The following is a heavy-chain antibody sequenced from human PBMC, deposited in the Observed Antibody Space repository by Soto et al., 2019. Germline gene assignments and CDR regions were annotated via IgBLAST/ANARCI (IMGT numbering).Heavy chain of an antibody. CDR2: TSSSGSTI. D-gene: IGHD4-17*01. CDR3: ARGQDYGRYFDY. Sequence: QVQLVESGGGLVKPGGSLRLSCAASGLSFSDYYMSWIRQAPGRGLEWVSYTSSSGSTIYYADSVKGRFTISRDNAKNSLYLQMNSLRAEDTAVYYCARGQDYGRYFDYWGQGTLVTVSS. J-gene: IGHJ4*02. V-gene: IGHV3-11*01. CDR1: GLSFSDYY.